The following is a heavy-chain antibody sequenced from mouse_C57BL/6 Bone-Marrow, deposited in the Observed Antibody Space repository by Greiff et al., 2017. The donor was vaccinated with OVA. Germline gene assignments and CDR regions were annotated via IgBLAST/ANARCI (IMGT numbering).Heavy chain of an antibody. CDR2: INPSSGYT. J-gene: IGHJ2*01. CDR1: GYTFTSYW. V-gene: IGHV1-7*01. Sequence: VQLQQSGAELAKPGASVKLSCKASGYTFTSYWMHWVKQRPGQGLEWIGYINPSSGYTKYNQKFKDKATLTAVKSSSTAYMQLSSLTYEDSAVYYCARHDGYYLDYWGQGTTLTVSS. D-gene: IGHD2-3*01. CDR3: ARHDGYYLDY.